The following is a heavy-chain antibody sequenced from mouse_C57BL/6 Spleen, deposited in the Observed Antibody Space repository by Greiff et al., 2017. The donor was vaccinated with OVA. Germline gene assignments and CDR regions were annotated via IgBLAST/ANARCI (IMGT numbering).Heavy chain of an antibody. V-gene: IGHV1-61*01. D-gene: IGHD2-4*01. CDR3: ARYDYEGAMDY. Sequence: LQQPGAELVRPGSSVKLSCKASGYTFTSYWMDWVKQRPGQGLEWIGNIYPSDSETHYNQKFKDKATLTVDKSSSTAYMQLSSLTSEDSAVYYCARYDYEGAMDYWGQGTSVTVSS. CDR2: IYPSDSET. CDR1: GYTFTSYW. J-gene: IGHJ4*01.